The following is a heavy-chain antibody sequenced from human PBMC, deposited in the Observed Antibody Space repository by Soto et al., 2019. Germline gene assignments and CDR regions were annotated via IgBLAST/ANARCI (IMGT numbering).Heavy chain of an antibody. J-gene: IGHJ4*02. D-gene: IGHD1-26*01. CDR3: ARGAIYFDY. CDR2: IYSDDTT. Sequence: EVQLVESGGGLVQPGGSLRLSCAASGLSVSSNYMSWVRQAPGKGLEWVSVIYSDDTTYYADSVKGRLTISRDKSKSTLYLQMNSLRAEDTAVYYCARGAIYFDYWGQGTLVTVSS. CDR1: GLSVSSNY. V-gene: IGHV3-66*01.